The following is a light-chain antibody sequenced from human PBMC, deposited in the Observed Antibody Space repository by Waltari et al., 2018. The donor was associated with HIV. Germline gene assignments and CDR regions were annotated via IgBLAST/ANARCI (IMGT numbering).Light chain of an antibody. CDR3: QQDYSTPPYS. Sequence: DIVMTQSPDSLAVSLGERATINCKSSQSVLYSSNNKNYLAWYQQKPGQPPKLLIYWASTGEAGVPDRFSGSWAGTDFTLTISSLQAEDVAVYYCQQDYSTPPYSFGQGAKLEIK. CDR1: QSVLYSSNNKNY. J-gene: IGKJ2*03. V-gene: IGKV4-1*01. CDR2: WAS.